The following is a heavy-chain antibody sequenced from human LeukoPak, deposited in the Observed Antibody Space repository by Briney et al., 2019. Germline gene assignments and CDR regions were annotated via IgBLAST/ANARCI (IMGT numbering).Heavy chain of an antibody. D-gene: IGHD3-10*01. V-gene: IGHV3-48*03. CDR1: GFTFSSYE. CDR3: ARERYYGSGSYYRRADYYYYYMDV. CDR2: ISSSGSTI. Sequence: GGSLRLSCAASGFTFSSYEMNWVRQAPGKGLEWVSYISSSGSTIYYADSVKGRFTISRDNAKNSLYLQMNSLRAEDTAVYYCARERYYGSGSYYRRADYYYYYMDVWGKGTTVTISS. J-gene: IGHJ6*03.